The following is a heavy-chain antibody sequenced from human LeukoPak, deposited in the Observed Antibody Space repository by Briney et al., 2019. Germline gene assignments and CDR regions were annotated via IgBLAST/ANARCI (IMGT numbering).Heavy chain of an antibody. Sequence: GRSLRLSCAASGFTFSSYGMHWVRQAPGKGLEWVAVIPYDGSNKYYADSVKGRFTISRDNSKNTLYLQMNSLRAEDTAVYYCAKGCPGGVGVDYWGQGTLVTVSS. CDR2: IPYDGSNK. CDR1: GFTFSSYG. V-gene: IGHV3-30*18. D-gene: IGHD2-15*01. J-gene: IGHJ4*02. CDR3: AKGCPGGVGVDY.